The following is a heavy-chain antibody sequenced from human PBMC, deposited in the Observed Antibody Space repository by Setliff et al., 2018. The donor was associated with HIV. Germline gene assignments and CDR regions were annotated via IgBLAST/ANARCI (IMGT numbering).Heavy chain of an antibody. J-gene: IGHJ5*02. D-gene: IGHD3-22*01. CDR3: ARDHRPYFYDKAWFDP. CDR2: ISSSSSFK. CDR1: GFTFSSYS. Sequence: GGSLRLSCAASGFTFSSYSMNWVRQAPGKGLEWVSSISSSSSFKYYTDSVKGRFTISRDNAKNSLYLQMNSLRAEDTAVYYCARDHRPYFYDKAWFDPWGQGTLVTVSS. V-gene: IGHV3-21*01.